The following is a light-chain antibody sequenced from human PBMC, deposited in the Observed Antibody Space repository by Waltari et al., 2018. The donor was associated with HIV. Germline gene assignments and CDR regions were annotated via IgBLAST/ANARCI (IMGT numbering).Light chain of an antibody. V-gene: IGLV2-14*01. Sequence: QSALTQPASVSGSPGQSITIACTGTSSAVGGYNYVSWYQQHPGKAPKLMIYEVSNRPLGVSNRFACSKSGNTASLTISGLQAEDEADYYCSSYTRSSTHVVFGGGTKLTVL. CDR3: SSYTRSSTHVV. CDR1: SSAVGGYNY. J-gene: IGLJ2*01. CDR2: EVS.